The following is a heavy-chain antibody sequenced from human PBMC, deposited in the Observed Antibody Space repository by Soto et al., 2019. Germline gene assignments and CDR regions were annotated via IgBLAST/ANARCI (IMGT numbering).Heavy chain of an antibody. Sequence: GESLKISCKGAGYRLDDAWIGWVRQMPGKGLEWMGIIKPGGSDLRYSPSFRGQVTISADAAVNTAFLQWNSLKASDTAMYYCARQISYICDFRGQGTLVTVSS. D-gene: IGHD1-26*01. V-gene: IGHV5-51*01. CDR3: ARQISYICDF. CDR1: GYRLDDAW. J-gene: IGHJ4*02. CDR2: IKPGGSDL.